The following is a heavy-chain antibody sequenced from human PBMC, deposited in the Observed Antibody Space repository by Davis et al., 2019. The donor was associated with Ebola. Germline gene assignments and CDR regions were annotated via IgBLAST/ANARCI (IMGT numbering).Heavy chain of an antibody. Sequence: PGGSLRLSCAASGFTFDDYAMHWVRHAPGKGLEWVSGISWNSGSIGYADSVKGRFTISRDNAKNSLYLQMNSLRAEDTALYYCAKDMTVRANYYYYGMDVWGQGTTVTVSS. V-gene: IGHV3-9*01. J-gene: IGHJ6*02. CDR1: GFTFDDYA. CDR2: ISWNSGSI. D-gene: IGHD3-10*01. CDR3: AKDMTVRANYYYYGMDV.